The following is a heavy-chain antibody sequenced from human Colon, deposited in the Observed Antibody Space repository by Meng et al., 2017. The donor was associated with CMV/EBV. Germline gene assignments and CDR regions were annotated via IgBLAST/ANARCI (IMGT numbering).Heavy chain of an antibody. CDR2: IIPVLDIL. CDR1: ADTFFTSV. D-gene: IGHD2-2*01. Sequence: SVKVSCKASADTFFTSVISWVRQAPGLGLEWMGGIIPVLDILNYAQKFQGRVTITADKSTTTAYMELSSLTSEDTAVYYCARDEGWHQLPPPYFDYWGQGTLVTVSS. V-gene: IGHV1-69*10. J-gene: IGHJ4*02. CDR3: ARDEGWHQLPPPYFDY.